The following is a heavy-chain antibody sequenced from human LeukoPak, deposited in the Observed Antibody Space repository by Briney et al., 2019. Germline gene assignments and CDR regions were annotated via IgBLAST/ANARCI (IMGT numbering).Heavy chain of an antibody. CDR1: GFTFSSYW. CDR2: ISWDGGST. V-gene: IGHV3-43D*03. CDR3: AKASVWELGIDVFDI. D-gene: IGHD1-26*01. J-gene: IGHJ3*02. Sequence: GGSLRLSCAASGFTFSSYWMSWVRQAPGKGLEWVSLISWDGGSTYYADSVKGRFTISRDNSKNSLYLQMNSLRAEDTALYYCAKASVWELGIDVFDIWGQGTMVTVSS.